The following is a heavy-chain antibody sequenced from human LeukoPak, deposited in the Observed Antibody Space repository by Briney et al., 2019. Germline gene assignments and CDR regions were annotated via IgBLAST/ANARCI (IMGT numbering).Heavy chain of an antibody. Sequence: ASVKVSCKASGYTFTGYYMHWVRQAPGQGLEWMGWINPNSGGTNYAQKFQGRVTMTRDMSTSTVYMELSSLRSEDTAVYYCAACGGDCYSGIPYWGQGTLVTVSS. V-gene: IGHV1-2*02. CDR2: INPNSGGT. D-gene: IGHD2-21*02. J-gene: IGHJ4*02. CDR1: GYTFTGYY. CDR3: AACGGDCYSGIPY.